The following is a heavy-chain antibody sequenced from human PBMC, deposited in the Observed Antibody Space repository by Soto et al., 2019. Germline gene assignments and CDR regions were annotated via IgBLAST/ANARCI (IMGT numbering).Heavy chain of an antibody. V-gene: IGHV1-2*02. Sequence: XSVKVSCKASGYPFSEYYRHWARQAPGQGLEWMGWINPNSGGTNYAQKFQGRVTMTRDTSINTAYMELSRLRSDETAVYYCVARPLDSWGQGTLVTV. CDR1: GYPFSEYY. J-gene: IGHJ4*02. CDR3: VARPLDS. CDR2: INPNSGGT. D-gene: IGHD5-12*01.